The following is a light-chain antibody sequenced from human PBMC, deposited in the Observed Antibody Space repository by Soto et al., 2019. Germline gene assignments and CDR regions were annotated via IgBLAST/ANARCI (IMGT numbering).Light chain of an antibody. V-gene: IGKV4-1*01. J-gene: IGKJ4*01. CDR3: QQYYG. CDR2: WAS. Sequence: DIVMTQSPDSLAVSLGERATINCKSSQSVLYSSNNKNYLAWYQQKPGQPPKLLIYWASTRESGVPDRFSGSGSGTDFTLTISSLQAEDVAVYHCQQYYGFGGGTKAEIK. CDR1: QSVLYSSNNKNY.